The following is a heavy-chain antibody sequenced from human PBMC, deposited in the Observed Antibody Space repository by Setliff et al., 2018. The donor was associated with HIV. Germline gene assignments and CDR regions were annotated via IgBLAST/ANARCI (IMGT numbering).Heavy chain of an antibody. V-gene: IGHV3-74*01. Sequence: PGGSLRLSCAASGFTLSDHWMHWVRQVPGKGLVWVSRTNNDGSITNYADFVKGRFTMSRDSAKNTLYLQMNSLRVEDTAVYYWVKWNYPNSWGQGTLVTVSS. CDR3: VKWNYPNS. CDR2: TNNDGSIT. CDR1: GFTLSDHW. J-gene: IGHJ4*02. D-gene: IGHD1-7*01.